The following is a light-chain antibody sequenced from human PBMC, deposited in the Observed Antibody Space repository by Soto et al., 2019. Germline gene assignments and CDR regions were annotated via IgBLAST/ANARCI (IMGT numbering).Light chain of an antibody. CDR3: CSYAGSYTLV. CDR2: DVS. V-gene: IGLV2-11*01. CDR1: GSDVGGYNY. J-gene: IGLJ1*01. Sequence: QSALPQPRSVSGSPGQSVTISCTGTGSDVGGYNYVSWYQQHPGKAPKLMIYDVSKRPSGVPDRFSGSKSGNTASLTISGLQAEDEADYYCCSYAGSYTLVFGTGTKVTVL.